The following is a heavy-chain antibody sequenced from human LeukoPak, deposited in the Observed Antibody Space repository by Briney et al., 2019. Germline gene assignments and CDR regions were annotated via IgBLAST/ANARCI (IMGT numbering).Heavy chain of an antibody. CDR3: ARDSSWPPEVFDY. J-gene: IGHJ4*02. CDR2: ISYDGSNK. Sequence: SGRSLRLSCAASGFTFSSYAMHWVRQAPGKGLEWVAVISYDGSNKYYADSVKGRFTISRDNSKNTLYLQMNSLRAEDTAVYYCARDSSWPPEVFDYWGQGTLVTVSS. V-gene: IGHV3-30*04. CDR1: GFTFSSYA. D-gene: IGHD1-14*01.